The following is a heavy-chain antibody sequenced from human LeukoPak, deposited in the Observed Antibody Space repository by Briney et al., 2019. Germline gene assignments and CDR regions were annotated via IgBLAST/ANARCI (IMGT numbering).Heavy chain of an antibody. CDR3: ARAVRGYSGSKYYFDY. CDR1: GGSISSYY. D-gene: IGHD5-12*01. V-gene: IGHV4-34*01. J-gene: IGHJ4*02. Sequence: TSETLSLTCTVSGGSISSYYWSWIRQPPGKGLEWIGEINHSGSTNYNPSLKSRVTISVDTSKNQFSLKLSSVTAADTAVYYCARAVRGYSGSKYYFDYWGQGTLVTVSS. CDR2: INHSGST.